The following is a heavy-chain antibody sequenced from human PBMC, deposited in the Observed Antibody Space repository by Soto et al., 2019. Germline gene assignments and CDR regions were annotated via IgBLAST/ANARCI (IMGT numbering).Heavy chain of an antibody. J-gene: IGHJ6*02. D-gene: IGHD1-26*01. CDR3: ARVSTTYGMDV. CDR1: GYTFTSYG. CDR2: ISAYNGNT. V-gene: IGHV1-18*01. Sequence: QVQLVQSGDEVKNPGASVKVSCKASGYTFTSYGISWVRQAPGQGLEWMGWISAYNGNTNYAQKLQGRVTMTTDTSTSTDYMELRSLRSDDSAVYYCARVSTTYGMDVWGPGTTVTVSS.